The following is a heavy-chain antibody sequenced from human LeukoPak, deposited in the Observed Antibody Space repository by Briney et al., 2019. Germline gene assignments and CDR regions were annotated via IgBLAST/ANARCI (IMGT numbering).Heavy chain of an antibody. Sequence: SETLSLTCTVSGGSISSYCWSWIRQPPGKGLEWIGYIYYSGSTNYNPSLKSRVTISVDTSKNQFSLKLSSVTAADTAVYYCARHLRWLQIDYWGQGTLVTVSS. CDR1: GGSISSYC. D-gene: IGHD5-12*01. CDR2: IYYSGST. V-gene: IGHV4-59*08. J-gene: IGHJ4*02. CDR3: ARHLRWLQIDY.